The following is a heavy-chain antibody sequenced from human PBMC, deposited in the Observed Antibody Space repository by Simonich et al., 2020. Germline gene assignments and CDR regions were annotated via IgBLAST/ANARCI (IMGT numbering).Heavy chain of an antibody. Sequence: QVQLVQSGAEVKKPGASVKVSCKASGYTFTSYGISWVRQAPGQGLEWMGWISADNGNKNNAQKLQGRVTMTTDTSTSTAYMGLRSLRSDDTAVYYCARASRGTWWYYYFDYWGQGTLVTVSS. CDR1: GYTFTSYG. CDR2: ISADNGNK. D-gene: IGHD2-15*01. CDR3: ARASRGTWWYYYFDY. V-gene: IGHV1-18*01. J-gene: IGHJ4*02.